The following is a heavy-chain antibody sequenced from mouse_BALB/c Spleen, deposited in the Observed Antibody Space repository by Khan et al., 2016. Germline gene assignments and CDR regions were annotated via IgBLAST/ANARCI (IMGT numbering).Heavy chain of an antibody. Sequence: EVQLQESGPGLVKPSQSLSLTCTVTGYSITSDYAWNWIRQFPGNKLEWMGYISYSGSTSNNPSLKSRISITRDTSKNHFFLQLNSVTTEDTATYYCARTADTLYYAMDYWGQGTSVTVSS. CDR3: ARTADTLYYAMDY. V-gene: IGHV3-2*02. J-gene: IGHJ4*01. CDR2: ISYSGST. D-gene: IGHD1-2*01. CDR1: GYSITSDYA.